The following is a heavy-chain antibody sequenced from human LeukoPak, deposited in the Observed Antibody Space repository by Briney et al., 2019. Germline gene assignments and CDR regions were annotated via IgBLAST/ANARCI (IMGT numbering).Heavy chain of an antibody. CDR2: ISAYNGNT. CDR3: ARGEFHIAAAGTGTFDI. Sequence: GASVKVSCKASGYTFTSYGISRVRQAPGQGLEWMGWISAYNGNTNYAQKLQGRVTMTTDTSTSTAYMELRSLRSDDTAVYYCARGEFHIAAAGTGTFDIWGQGKMVTVSS. J-gene: IGHJ3*02. V-gene: IGHV1-18*01. D-gene: IGHD6-13*01. CDR1: GYTFTSYG.